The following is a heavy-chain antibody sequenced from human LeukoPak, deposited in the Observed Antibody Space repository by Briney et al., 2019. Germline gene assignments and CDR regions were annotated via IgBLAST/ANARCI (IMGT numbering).Heavy chain of an antibody. Sequence: SVKVSCKASGGTFISYAISWVRQAPGQGLEWMGGIIPIFGTANYAQKFQGRVTITADESTSTAYMELSSLRSEDTAVYYCARDPDTAMAIDYYYGMDVWGQGTTVTVSS. J-gene: IGHJ6*02. CDR1: GGTFISYA. CDR2: IIPIFGTA. V-gene: IGHV1-69*13. CDR3: ARDPDTAMAIDYYYGMDV. D-gene: IGHD5-18*01.